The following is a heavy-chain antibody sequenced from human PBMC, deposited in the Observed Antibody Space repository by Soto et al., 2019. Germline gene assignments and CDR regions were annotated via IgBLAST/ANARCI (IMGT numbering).Heavy chain of an antibody. CDR3: AREGTGTTSDY. Sequence: PSETLSLTCAVYGRSFSGYYWSWIRQPPGKGLEWIGEINHSGSTNYNPSLKSRVTISVDTSKNQFPLKLSSVTAADTAVYYCAREGTGTTSDYWGQGTLVTVSS. V-gene: IGHV4-34*01. D-gene: IGHD1-7*01. J-gene: IGHJ4*02. CDR1: GRSFSGYY. CDR2: INHSGST.